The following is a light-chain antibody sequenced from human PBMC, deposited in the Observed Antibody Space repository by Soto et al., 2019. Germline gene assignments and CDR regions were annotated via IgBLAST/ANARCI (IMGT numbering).Light chain of an antibody. Sequence: EIVLTQSPSTLSLSPGERATLSCRASQSISKSLVWYQQKPGQAPRLLIYDASNRANGIPARFSGSGSGTDFALTITSLQAEDFATYYCQQLRMYPSTFGGGTKVDIK. CDR1: QSISKS. CDR3: QQLRMYPST. V-gene: IGKV3-11*01. J-gene: IGKJ4*01. CDR2: DAS.